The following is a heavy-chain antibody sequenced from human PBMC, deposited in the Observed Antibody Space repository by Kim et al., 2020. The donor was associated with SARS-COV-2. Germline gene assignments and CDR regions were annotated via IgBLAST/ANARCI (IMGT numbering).Heavy chain of an antibody. Sequence: SLKSRVTISVDTSKNQFSLKLSSVTAADTAVYYCARTYYYDSSGYSAVDYWGQGTLVTVSS. J-gene: IGHJ4*02. CDR3: ARTYYYDSSGYSAVDY. D-gene: IGHD3-22*01. V-gene: IGHV4-34*01.